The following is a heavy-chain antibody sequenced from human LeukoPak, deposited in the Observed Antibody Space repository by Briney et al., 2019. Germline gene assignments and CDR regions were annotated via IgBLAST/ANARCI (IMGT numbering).Heavy chain of an antibody. Sequence: GGSLRLSCAASGFTFTSYGMHWVRQAPGKGLEWVAFIRYDGSIKYFADSVKGRFTISRDDSKNTLYLQMNSLRAEDTAVYYCAKETQLWSRTQYFFDYWGQGILVTVS. CDR2: IRYDGSIK. D-gene: IGHD5-18*01. CDR1: GFTFTSYG. CDR3: AKETQLWSRTQYFFDY. J-gene: IGHJ4*02. V-gene: IGHV3-30*02.